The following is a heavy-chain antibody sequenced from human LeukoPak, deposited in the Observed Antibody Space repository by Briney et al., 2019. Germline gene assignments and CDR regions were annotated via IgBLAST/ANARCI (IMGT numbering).Heavy chain of an antibody. J-gene: IGHJ3*02. CDR1: GGSISSYY. CDR2: IYYSGST. CDR3: GXXVLLXXSSGYSRQEAFDX. D-gene: IGHD3-22*01. V-gene: IGHV4-59*01. Sequence: SETLSLTCTVSGGSISSYYWSWIRQPPGKGLEWIGYIYYSGSTNYNPSLKSRVTISVDTSKNQFSLKLSSVTAADTAVYYCGXXVLLXXSSGYSRQEAFDXWGXGXMVTXSX.